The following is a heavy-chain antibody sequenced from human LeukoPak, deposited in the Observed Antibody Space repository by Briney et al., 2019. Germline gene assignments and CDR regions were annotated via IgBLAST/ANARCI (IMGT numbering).Heavy chain of an antibody. D-gene: IGHD3-22*01. CDR3: ARDYYDGSAYYSYYEY. Sequence: SQTLSLTCAVSGGSINSANYYWSWIRQPPGKGLEWLGFIYYTGSTFCHPSLKSRLTISLDTSKNQFSLKLSSVTAADTAVYYCARDYYDGSAYYSYYEYWGQGTLVTVSS. V-gene: IGHV4-30-4*01. CDR1: GGSINSANYY. J-gene: IGHJ4*02. CDR2: IYYTGST.